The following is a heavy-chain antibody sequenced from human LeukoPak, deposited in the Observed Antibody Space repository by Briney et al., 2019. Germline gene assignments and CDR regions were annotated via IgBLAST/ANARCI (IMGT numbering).Heavy chain of an antibody. D-gene: IGHD2-21*02. CDR1: GYSFTNYG. CDR3: ARHRGPPNRVVTTKGYFDY. Sequence: GAPVKVSCKASGYSFTNYGIIWVRQAPGQGLEWMGWINSDNGDTNYAQKFQGRVSMTTDASTSTAYMDLRSLRSDDTAVYYCARHRGPPNRVVTTKGYFDYWGQGTLDTVSS. CDR2: INSDNGDT. J-gene: IGHJ4*02. V-gene: IGHV1-18*01.